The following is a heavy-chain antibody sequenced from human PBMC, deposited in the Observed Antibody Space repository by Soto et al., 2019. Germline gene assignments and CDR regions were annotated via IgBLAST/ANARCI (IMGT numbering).Heavy chain of an antibody. D-gene: IGHD3-10*01. J-gene: IGHJ5*02. V-gene: IGHV1-3*05. CDR1: GYTFTSYA. CDR3: ARGTPVWFDP. CDR2: INAGNGNT. Sequence: QVQLVQSGAEEKKPGASVKVSCKASGYTFTSYAMHWVRQAPGQRLEWMGWINAGNGNTKYSQKLQGRVTITRDTSASTAYMELSSLRSEDTAVYYCARGTPVWFDPWGQGTLVTVSS.